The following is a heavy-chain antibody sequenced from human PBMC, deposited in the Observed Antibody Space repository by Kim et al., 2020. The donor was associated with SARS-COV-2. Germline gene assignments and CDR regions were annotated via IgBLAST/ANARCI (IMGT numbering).Heavy chain of an antibody. Sequence: ADSVKGRFTSTKDNSTSTLYLQMNSLRAEDTAVYYCAKGGYYYDSSGYELWGQGTLVTVSS. D-gene: IGHD3-22*01. V-gene: IGHV3-23*01. CDR3: AKGGYYYDSSGYEL. J-gene: IGHJ4*02.